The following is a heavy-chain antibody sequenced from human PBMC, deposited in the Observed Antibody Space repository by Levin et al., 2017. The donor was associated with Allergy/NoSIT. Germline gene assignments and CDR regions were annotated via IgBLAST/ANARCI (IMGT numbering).Heavy chain of an antibody. D-gene: IGHD2-8*01. CDR1: GFPFTFYG. CDR2: ISPYSGDT. CDR3: AREMAETAADTFDI. Sequence: ASVKVSCKASGFPFTFYGLSWVRQAPGQGLEWMGWISPYSGDTKYAQKFQGRVTMTTDTSTSTAYMELRSLRSDDTAVYYGAREMAETAADTFDIWGQGTMVTVSS. V-gene: IGHV1-18*01. J-gene: IGHJ3*02.